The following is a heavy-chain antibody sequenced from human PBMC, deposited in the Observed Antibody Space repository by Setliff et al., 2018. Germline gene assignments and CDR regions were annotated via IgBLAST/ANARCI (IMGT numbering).Heavy chain of an antibody. CDR1: GFTFTSSA. J-gene: IGHJ3*02. CDR2: IVAGSGNT. Sequence: SVKVSCKASGFTFTSSAMQWVRQARGQRLEWIGWIVAGSGNTNYAQKFRERVTITRDMSTSTAYMELSSLRSEDTAVYYCAADLGYYWAFDIWGQGTMVTVS. D-gene: IGHD3-22*01. CDR3: AADLGYYWAFDI. V-gene: IGHV1-58*02.